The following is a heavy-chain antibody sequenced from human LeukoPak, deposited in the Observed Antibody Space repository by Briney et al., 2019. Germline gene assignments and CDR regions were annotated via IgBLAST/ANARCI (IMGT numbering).Heavy chain of an antibody. CDR3: ARDRRYNWNDVSYYYYMDV. Sequence: GASVKVSCKPSGYTFTSYDINWVRQATGHGLEWMGWMNPNSGNTGYAQKFQGRVTLTRNTSISTAYMELSSLRSEDTAVYYCARDRRYNWNDVSYYYYMDVWGKGTTVTVSS. V-gene: IGHV1-8*01. CDR2: MNPNSGNT. J-gene: IGHJ6*03. CDR1: GYTFTSYD. D-gene: IGHD1-20*01.